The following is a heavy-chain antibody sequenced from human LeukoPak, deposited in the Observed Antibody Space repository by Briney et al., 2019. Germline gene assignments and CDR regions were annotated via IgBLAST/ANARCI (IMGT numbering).Heavy chain of an antibody. D-gene: IGHD4-11*01. CDR2: ISYDGSNK. Sequence: GGSLRLSCAASGFTFSSYGMHWVRQAPGKGLEWVAVISYDGSNKYYADSVKGRFTISRDNSKNTLYLQMNSLRAEDTAVYYCAKRESNYLLFDYWGQGTLVTVSS. V-gene: IGHV3-30*18. CDR1: GFTFSSYG. CDR3: AKRESNYLLFDY. J-gene: IGHJ4*02.